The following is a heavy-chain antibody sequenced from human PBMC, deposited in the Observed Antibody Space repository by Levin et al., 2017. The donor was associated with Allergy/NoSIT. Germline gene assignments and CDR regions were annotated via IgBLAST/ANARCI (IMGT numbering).Heavy chain of an antibody. CDR1: GGSFSGYY. Sequence: GSLRLSCAVYGGSFSGYYWSWIRQPPGKGLEWIGEINHSGSTNYNPSLKSRVTISVDTSKNQFSLKLSSVTAADTAVYYCARDLGYSSGWYTDYWGQGTLVTVSS. V-gene: IGHV4-34*01. D-gene: IGHD6-19*01. J-gene: IGHJ4*02. CDR2: INHSGST. CDR3: ARDLGYSSGWYTDY.